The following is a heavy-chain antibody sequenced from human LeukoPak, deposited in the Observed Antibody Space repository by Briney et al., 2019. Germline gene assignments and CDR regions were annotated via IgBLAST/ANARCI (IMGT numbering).Heavy chain of an antibody. Sequence: PGGSLRLSCAGSGFTFSSYGMHWVRQAPGKGLEWVAVISYDGSNKYYADSVKGRFTISRHNSKNTLYLQMNSLRAEDTAVYYCARGGKRALAGTRSPQYFQHWGQGTLVTVSS. CDR3: ARGGKRALAGTRSPQYFQH. J-gene: IGHJ1*01. CDR1: GFTFSSYG. D-gene: IGHD6-19*01. CDR2: ISYDGSNK. V-gene: IGHV3-30*03.